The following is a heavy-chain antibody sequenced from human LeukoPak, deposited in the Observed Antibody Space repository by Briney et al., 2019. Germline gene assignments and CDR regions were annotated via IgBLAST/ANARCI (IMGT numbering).Heavy chain of an antibody. Sequence: ASVEVSCKASGYTFTSYYMHWVRQASGQGLEWMGIINPSGGSTSYAQKFQGRVTMTRDTSTSTVYMELSSLRSEDTAVYCCARDPERNYFDYWGQGTLVTVSS. CDR2: INPSGGST. CDR3: ARDPERNYFDY. J-gene: IGHJ4*02. CDR1: GYTFTSYY. D-gene: IGHD5-24*01. V-gene: IGHV1-46*01.